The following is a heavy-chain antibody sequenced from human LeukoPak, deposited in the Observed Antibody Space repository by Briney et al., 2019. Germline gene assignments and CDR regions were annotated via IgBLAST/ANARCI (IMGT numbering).Heavy chain of an antibody. Sequence: GGSLRLSCAASGFTVSSNYMTWVRQVPGKGLEWVSVIYKNAITYHADTVKGRFTISRDNAKNMLYLQMNSLRAEDTAVYYCARSLGEQLVPFDYWGQGTLVTVSS. CDR1: GFTVSSNY. J-gene: IGHJ4*02. CDR3: ARSLGEQLVPFDY. CDR2: IYKNAIT. D-gene: IGHD6-13*01. V-gene: IGHV3-66*02.